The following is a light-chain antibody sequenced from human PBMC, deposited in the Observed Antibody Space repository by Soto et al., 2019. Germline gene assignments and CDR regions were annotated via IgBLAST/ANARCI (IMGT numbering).Light chain of an antibody. Sequence: QAVVTQPPSASGTPGQRVTISCSGGSSNIGSNTVNWYQQLPGTAPKLLMYANNQRPSGVPDRFSGSKSGTSASLAISGLQSEDEADYYCATRDDRLTGVVFGGGTKVTVL. CDR3: ATRDDRLTGVV. CDR2: ANN. V-gene: IGLV1-44*01. J-gene: IGLJ2*01. CDR1: SSNIGSNT.